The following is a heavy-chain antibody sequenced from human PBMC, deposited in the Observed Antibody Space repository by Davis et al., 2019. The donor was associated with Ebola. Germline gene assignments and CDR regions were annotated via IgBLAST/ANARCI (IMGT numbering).Heavy chain of an antibody. Sequence: GESLKISCAASGFTFSSYEMNWVRQAPGKGLEWVSYISSSGSTIYYADSVKGRFTISRDNSKNTLYLQMNSLRAEDTAVYYCARDRITIFGVVTRYYGMDVWGQGTTVTVSS. CDR1: GFTFSSYE. V-gene: IGHV3-48*03. J-gene: IGHJ6*02. CDR3: ARDRITIFGVVTRYYGMDV. D-gene: IGHD3-3*01. CDR2: ISSSGSTI.